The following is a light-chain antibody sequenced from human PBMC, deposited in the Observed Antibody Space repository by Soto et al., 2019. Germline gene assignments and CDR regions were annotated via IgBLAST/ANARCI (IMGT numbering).Light chain of an antibody. CDR1: SSDVGASNC. Sequence: QSALTQPPSASGSPGQSVTISCTGTSSDVGASNCVSWYQQHPGEAPKLIIYDINQRPSGVPDRFSGSKSGNTASLTVSGLQAEDEADYYCTSYAGSNNYVFGTGTKLTVL. V-gene: IGLV2-8*01. J-gene: IGLJ1*01. CDR3: TSYAGSNNYV. CDR2: DIN.